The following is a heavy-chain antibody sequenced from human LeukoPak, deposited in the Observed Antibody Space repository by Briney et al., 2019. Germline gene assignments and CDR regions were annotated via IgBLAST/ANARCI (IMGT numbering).Heavy chain of an antibody. V-gene: IGHV3-21*01. CDR2: ISSSSSYI. D-gene: IGHD3-10*01. CDR1: GFTFSSYS. Sequence: GGSLRLSCAASGFTFSSYSMNWVRQAPGKGLEWVSSISSSSSYIYYADSVKGRFTISRDNAKNSLYLQMNSLRAEDTAVYYCARTRGITMVRGVIPLDYWGQGTLVTVSS. J-gene: IGHJ4*02. CDR3: ARTRGITMVRGVIPLDY.